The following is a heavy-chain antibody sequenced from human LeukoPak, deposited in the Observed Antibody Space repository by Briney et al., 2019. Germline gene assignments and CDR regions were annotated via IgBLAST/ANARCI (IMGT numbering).Heavy chain of an antibody. D-gene: IGHD6-19*01. CDR1: GGSISSYY. CDR3: ARDRDSSGWSFDAFDI. V-gene: IGHV4-59*01. J-gene: IGHJ3*02. CDR2: IYYSGST. Sequence: SETLSLTCTVSGGSISSYYWSWIRQPPGKGLEWIGYIYYSGSTNYNPSLKSRVTISVDTSKSQFSLKLSSVTAADTAVYYCARDRDSSGWSFDAFDIWGQGTMVTVSS.